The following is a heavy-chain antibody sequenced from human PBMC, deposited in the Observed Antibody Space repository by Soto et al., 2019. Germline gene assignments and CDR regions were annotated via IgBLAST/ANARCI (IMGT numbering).Heavy chain of an antibody. Sequence: EVQLLESGGGLVQPGGALRLSCTASGFTFSDHAMTWVRQAQGKGLEWISGGSGGGSGAYYADSVQGRFTVSRANSHNTLFLQMNSLRVEHTAVYYCAVALWWYPHWGQGTLVTVSS. CDR2: GSGGGSGA. J-gene: IGHJ4*02. D-gene: IGHD2-15*01. CDR1: GFTFSDHA. V-gene: IGHV3-23*01. CDR3: AVALWWYPH.